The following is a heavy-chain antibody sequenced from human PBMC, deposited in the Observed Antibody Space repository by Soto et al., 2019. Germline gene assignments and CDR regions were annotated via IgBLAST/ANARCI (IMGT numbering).Heavy chain of an antibody. J-gene: IGHJ1*01. V-gene: IGHV4-31*03. CDR2: IYNSGST. Sequence: PSETLSLTCTVSGGSISSGGYYWSWIRQHPGKGLKWIGYIYNSGSTYYNPSLKSRVTISVDTSKNQLSLKLSSVTAADKAEYICARFVVVVAATPVEYFQHWGQGTLVTVSS. D-gene: IGHD2-15*01. CDR3: ARFVVVVAATPVEYFQH. CDR1: GGSISSGGYY.